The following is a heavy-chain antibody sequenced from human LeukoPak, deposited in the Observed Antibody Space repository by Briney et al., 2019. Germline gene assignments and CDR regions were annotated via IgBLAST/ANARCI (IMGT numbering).Heavy chain of an antibody. V-gene: IGHV3-30*18. D-gene: IGHD1-26*01. CDR1: GFTFSTYG. J-gene: IGHJ4*02. CDR2: ISYDGTNK. CDR3: AKGFSGSSPPYFDY. Sequence: GGSLRLSCAASGFTFSTYGMHWVRQAPGRGLEWVAVISYDGTNKYYADSVKGRFTISRDNSKNTLYLQMNSLRAEDTAVYYCAKGFSGSSPPYFDYWGQGTLVTVSS.